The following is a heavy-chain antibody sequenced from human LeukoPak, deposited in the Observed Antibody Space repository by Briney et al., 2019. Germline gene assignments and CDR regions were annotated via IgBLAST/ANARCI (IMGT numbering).Heavy chain of an antibody. V-gene: IGHV4-34*01. CDR1: GGSFSGHY. D-gene: IGHD3-10*01. J-gene: IGHJ3*02. CDR3: ARVGRYGSGSYYLDAFDI. CDR2: IDHSGNT. Sequence: PSETLSLTCDVSGGSFSGHYWSWIRQSPGKGLEWIGEIDHSGNTNYNPSLKSRITISVDTSKNQFSLKLSSVTAADTAVYYCARVGRYGSGSYYLDAFDIWGQGTMVTVSS.